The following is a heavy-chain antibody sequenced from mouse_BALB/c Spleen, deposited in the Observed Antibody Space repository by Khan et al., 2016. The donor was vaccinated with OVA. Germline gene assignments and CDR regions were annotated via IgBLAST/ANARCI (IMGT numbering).Heavy chain of an antibody. CDR3: ARSGTISTVVVTDFDF. J-gene: IGHJ2*01. Sequence: EVQLVESGPGLVKPSQSLSLTCTVTGYAITSDYAWNWIRQFPGNKLEWMGYIKYSGSTSYNPSLKSRISIPRDTSKNQFFLQLKSVTSEDTATYYWARSGTISTVVVTDFDFWGQGTTLTVSS. D-gene: IGHD1-1*01. CDR2: IKYSGST. V-gene: IGHV3-2*02. CDR1: GYAITSDYA.